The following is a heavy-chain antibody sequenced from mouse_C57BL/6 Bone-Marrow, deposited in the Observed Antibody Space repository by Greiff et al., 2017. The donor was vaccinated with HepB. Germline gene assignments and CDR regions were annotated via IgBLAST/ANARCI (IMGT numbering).Heavy chain of an antibody. CDR2: IYPGDGET. J-gene: IGHJ3*01. D-gene: IGHD1-1*01. Sequence: VQLQESGPELVKPGASVKISCKASGYAFSSSWMTWVKQRPGKGLEWIGRIYPGDGETYYNGTLKGKATLTADKSSSTAYMQPSSLTSEDSAVYYCARLRYPAWFAYWGQGTLVTVSA. CDR3: ARLRYPAWFAY. CDR1: GYAFSSSW. V-gene: IGHV1-82*01.